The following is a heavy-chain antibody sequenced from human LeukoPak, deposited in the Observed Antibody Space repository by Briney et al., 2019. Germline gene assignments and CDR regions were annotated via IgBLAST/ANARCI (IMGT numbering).Heavy chain of an antibody. Sequence: SETLSLTCTVSGGSISSYYWSWIRQPPGKGLEWIGYIYYSGSTNYNPSLKSRVTISVDTSKNQFSLKLSSVTAADTAVYYCASVEMATITTYYWGQGTLVTVSS. D-gene: IGHD5-24*01. CDR2: IYYSGST. J-gene: IGHJ4*02. CDR1: GGSISSYY. CDR3: ASVEMATITTYY. V-gene: IGHV4-59*08.